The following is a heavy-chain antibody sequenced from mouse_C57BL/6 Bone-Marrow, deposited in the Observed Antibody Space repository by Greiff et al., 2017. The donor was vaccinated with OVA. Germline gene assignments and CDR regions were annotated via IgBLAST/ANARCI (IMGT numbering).Heavy chain of an antibody. J-gene: IGHJ3*01. V-gene: IGHV1-50*01. CDR2: IDPSDSYT. CDR1: GYTFTSYW. Sequence: QVQLQQPGAELVKPGASVKLSCKASGYTFTSYWMQWIEQRPGQGLEWIGEIDPSDSYTNYNKKFKGKATLTVDTSSSTACMQISSRTSEDSAVYYCASAVLAYWGQGNMVTVSA. CDR3: ASAVLAY.